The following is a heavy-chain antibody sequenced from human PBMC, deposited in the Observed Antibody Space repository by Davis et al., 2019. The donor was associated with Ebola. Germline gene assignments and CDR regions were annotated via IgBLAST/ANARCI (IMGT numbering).Heavy chain of an antibody. V-gene: IGHV3-7*03. D-gene: IGHD6-19*01. Sequence: GESLKISCTASGFTFGDYAMSWVRQAPGKGLEWVANIKQDGSEKYYVDSVKGRFTISRDNAKNSLYLQMNSLKTEDTAVYYCTTVFEVFSSGKFDWGQGTLVTVSS. J-gene: IGHJ4*02. CDR3: TTVFEVFSSGKFD. CDR2: IKQDGSEK. CDR1: GFTFGDYA.